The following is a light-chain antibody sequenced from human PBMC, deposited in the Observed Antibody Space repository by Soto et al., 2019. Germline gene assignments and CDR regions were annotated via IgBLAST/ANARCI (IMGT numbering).Light chain of an antibody. CDR1: HSVTTH. Sequence: LTQSPDTLSLSPEDRATLSCWASHSVTTHLAWFQQRPGQTPRLLIYDASTRAPGIQARFSGRGSGAESTLTISSLEPEDFAVYYCQQRSDSITCGQGTRLEIK. CDR2: DAS. CDR3: QQRSDSIT. V-gene: IGKV3-11*01. J-gene: IGKJ5*01.